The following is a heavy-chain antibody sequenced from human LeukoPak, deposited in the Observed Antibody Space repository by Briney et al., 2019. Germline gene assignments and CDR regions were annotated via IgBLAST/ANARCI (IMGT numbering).Heavy chain of an antibody. V-gene: IGHV4-28*01. CDR3: ARHNADHDILTGYSHFHYYFDY. Sequence: PSDTLSLTCAVSGYSISSSNWWGWVRQPPGKGLEWIGYIHYSGSTYYNPSLMSRVTMSVDTSKNQFSLKLSSVTAADTAVYYCARHNADHDILTGYSHFHYYFDYWGQGTLVTVSS. CDR2: IHYSGST. CDR1: GYSISSSNW. J-gene: IGHJ4*02. D-gene: IGHD3-9*01.